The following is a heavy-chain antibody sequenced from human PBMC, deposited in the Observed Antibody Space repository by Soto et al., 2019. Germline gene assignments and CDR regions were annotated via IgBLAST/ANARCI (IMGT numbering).Heavy chain of an antibody. CDR1: GFTFSSYG. J-gene: IGHJ4*02. CDR2: ISYDGSNK. V-gene: IGHV3-30*18. D-gene: IGHD5-12*01. Sequence: QVQLVESGGGVVQPGRSLRLSCAASGFTFSSYGMHWVRQAPGKGLEWVAVISYDGSNKYYADSVKGRFTISRDNSKNTLYLQMNSLSAEDTAVYYCAKGPNSGYYFDYWGQGTLVTVSS. CDR3: AKGPNSGYYFDY.